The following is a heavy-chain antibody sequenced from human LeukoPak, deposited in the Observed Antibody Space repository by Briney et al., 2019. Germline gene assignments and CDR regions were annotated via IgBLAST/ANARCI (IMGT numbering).Heavy chain of an antibody. CDR3: ARDQWGHSGSYYVDY. D-gene: IGHD1-26*01. V-gene: IGHV3-11*01. J-gene: IGHJ4*02. Sequence: GGSLRLSCAASRFTFSDYYMSWIRQAPGKGLEWVSYISNTGSTIYYADSVKGRFTISRDNAKNSLYLQMNVLRAEDTAVYYCARDQWGHSGSYYVDYWGQGTLVTVSS. CDR1: RFTFSDYY. CDR2: ISNTGSTI.